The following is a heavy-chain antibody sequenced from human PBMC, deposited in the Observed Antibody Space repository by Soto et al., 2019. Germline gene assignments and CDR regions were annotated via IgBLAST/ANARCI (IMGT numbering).Heavy chain of an antibody. Sequence: GGSLRLSCAVSGLTFRNYAMTWVRQAPGKGLEWVSTIAGDASSTFYPDSVKGRFIISRDNAKNSLSLQMNSLRVEDTAVYYCTRAHTFTRYWGQGTLVTVSS. D-gene: IGHD3-10*01. CDR1: GLTFRNYA. J-gene: IGHJ1*01. CDR3: TRAHTFTRY. CDR2: IAGDASST. V-gene: IGHV3-23*01.